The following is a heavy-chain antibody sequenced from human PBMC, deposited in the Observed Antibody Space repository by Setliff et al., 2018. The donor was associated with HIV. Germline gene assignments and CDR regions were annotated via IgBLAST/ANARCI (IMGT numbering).Heavy chain of an antibody. CDR3: AKRTFGSGRLDP. V-gene: IGHV4-61*09. CDR1: GDSISSGSYY. D-gene: IGHD3-16*01. J-gene: IGHJ5*02. Sequence: PSETLSLTCSVSGDSISSGSYYWSWIRLPAGKGLEWIGQIHTTGSTNYNPSLKSRVTISMDTSKNQFSLNLNSVTATDTAVYYCAKRTFGSGRLDPWGQGTLVTFSS. CDR2: IHTTGST.